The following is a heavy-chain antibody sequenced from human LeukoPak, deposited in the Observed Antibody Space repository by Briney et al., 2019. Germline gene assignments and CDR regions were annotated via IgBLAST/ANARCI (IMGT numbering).Heavy chain of an antibody. V-gene: IGHV1-18*01. CDR1: GYTSISYG. J-gene: IGHJ4*02. CDR2: ISAYNGNT. Sequence: ASVRVSSKASGYTSISYGICWGRQTPGQGPGRVGWISAYNGNTNSAQKLQGRVTMTTDTSTSTAYMELRSLRSDDTAVYYCARRGTSGSSWYGDYGGERPLVTVSS. CDR3: ARRGTSGSSWYGDY. D-gene: IGHD6-13*01.